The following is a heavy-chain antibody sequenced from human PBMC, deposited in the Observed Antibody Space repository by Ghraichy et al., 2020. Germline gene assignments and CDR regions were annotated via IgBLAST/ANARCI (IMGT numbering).Heavy chain of an antibody. V-gene: IGHV3-53*01. CDR3: AKGFGFSVGASDY. Sequence: GESLNISCTASGFSVSSNYMSWVRQAPGKGLEWVSVIYSDGTTYYADSVKGRFTISRDNSKNTLYLQMNSLRAEDTAVYYCAKGFGFSVGASDYWGQGTLVTVSS. J-gene: IGHJ4*02. D-gene: IGHD1-26*01. CDR1: GFSVSSNY. CDR2: IYSDGTT.